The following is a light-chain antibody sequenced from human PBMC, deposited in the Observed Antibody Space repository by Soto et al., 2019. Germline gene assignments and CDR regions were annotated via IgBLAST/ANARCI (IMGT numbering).Light chain of an antibody. CDR1: QGVSND. Sequence: EIQMTQSPWSLSASVGDRVTISWRASQGVSNDLAWYQQKPGKAPKGLIYTASSLHSGVPSRFSGSGSGTDFTLTISSLQPEDFATYYCLKYNSYPRKFGQGAKVDIK. V-gene: IGKV1-17*01. J-gene: IGKJ1*01. CDR3: LKYNSYPRK. CDR2: TAS.